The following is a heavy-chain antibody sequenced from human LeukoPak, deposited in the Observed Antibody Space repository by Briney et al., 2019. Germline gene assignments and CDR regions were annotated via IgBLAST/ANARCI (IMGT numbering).Heavy chain of an antibody. CDR3: AREVGGSSGYYYPYYYYGMDV. J-gene: IGHJ6*02. CDR1: GFTFSSYA. CDR2: ISYDGSNK. Sequence: PGRSLRLSCAASGFTFSSYAMHWVRQAPGKGLEWVAVISYDGSNKYYADSVKGRFTISRDNSKNTLYLQMNSLRAEDTAVYYCAREVGGSSGYYYPYYYYGMDVWGQGTTVTVSS. V-gene: IGHV3-30-3*01. D-gene: IGHD3-22*01.